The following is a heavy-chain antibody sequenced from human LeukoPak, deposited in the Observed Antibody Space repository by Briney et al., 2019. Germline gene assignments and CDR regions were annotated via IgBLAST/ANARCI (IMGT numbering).Heavy chain of an antibody. CDR3: AKRHTGYDYFDY. J-gene: IGHJ4*02. CDR2: IDPSDSYT. Sequence: PGESLRISCKGSGYSFTSYWISWVRQMPGKGLEWMGRIDPSDSYTNYSPSFQGHVTISADKSISTAYLQWRSLKASDTAMYYCAKRHTGYDYFDYWGQGTLATVSS. V-gene: IGHV5-10-1*01. D-gene: IGHD5-12*01. CDR1: GYSFTSYW.